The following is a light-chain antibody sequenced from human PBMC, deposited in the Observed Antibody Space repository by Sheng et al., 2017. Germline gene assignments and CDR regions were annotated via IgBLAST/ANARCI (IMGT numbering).Light chain of an antibody. CDR3: SSFVGSSTFV. V-gene: IGLV2-23*03. Sequence: QSALTQPASVSGSPGQSITISCTGTSSDVGSYNLVSWYQQHPGKAPKVMIYEGTKRPSGVSNRFSASKSGNTASLTISGLQAEDEADYYCSSFVGSSTFVFGGGTKLTVL. CDR1: SSDVGSYNL. J-gene: IGLJ2*01. CDR2: EGT.